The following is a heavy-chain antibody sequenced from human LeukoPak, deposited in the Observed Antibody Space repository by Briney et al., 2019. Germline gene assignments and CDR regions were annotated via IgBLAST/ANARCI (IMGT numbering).Heavy chain of an antibody. CDR1: GYTFTSYA. CDR3: AREGGSYYGIDY. J-gene: IGHJ4*02. D-gene: IGHD1-26*01. Sequence: ASVKVSCKASGYTFTSYAMHWVRQAPGQRLEWMGWINAGNGNTKYSQKFQGRVTITRDTSASTAYMELSSLRSEDTAVYYCAREGGSYYGIDYWGQGTLVTVSS. V-gene: IGHV1-3*01. CDR2: INAGNGNT.